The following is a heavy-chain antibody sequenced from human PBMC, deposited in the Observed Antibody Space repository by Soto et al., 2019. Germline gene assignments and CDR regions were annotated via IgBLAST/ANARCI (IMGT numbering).Heavy chain of an antibody. V-gene: IGHV1-8*01. J-gene: IGHJ4*02. CDR3: AGGGRFSLVANAILGY. D-gene: IGHD2-15*01. CDR2: MNPNSGNT. CDR1: GYTFTSYD. Sequence: VASVKVSCKASGYTFTSYDINWVRQATGQGLEWMGWMNPNSGNTGYAQKFQGRVTMTRNTSISTAYMELSSLRSEDTAVYYCAGGGRFSLVANAILGYWGQGTLVTVSS.